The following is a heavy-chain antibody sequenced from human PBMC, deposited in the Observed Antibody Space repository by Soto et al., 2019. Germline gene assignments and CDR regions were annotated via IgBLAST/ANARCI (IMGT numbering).Heavy chain of an antibody. J-gene: IGHJ6*02. CDR2: LSSGSFYI. D-gene: IGHD3-3*01. Sequence: EVQLVESGGGLVKPGGSLRLSCAVSGFPFDSYSMSWVRQAPGQGLEWHASLSSGSFYIFHADSIRGRFTISRDDAKNLLFLQMNSLTIEDTATYYCAREANTIYAPHGLDVWGQGTAVTVSS. CDR1: GFPFDSYS. V-gene: IGHV3-21*01. CDR3: AREANTIYAPHGLDV.